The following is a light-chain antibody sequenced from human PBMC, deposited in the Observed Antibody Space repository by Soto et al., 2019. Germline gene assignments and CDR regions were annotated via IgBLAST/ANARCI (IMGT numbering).Light chain of an antibody. J-gene: IGKJ1*01. Sequence: DIQMTQSPSSLSASVGDRVTITCRASQSINSYLNWYQQKPGKAPKFLIYAASSLQSGFPSRFSGSGSGTDFTLTISRLQSEDCATYYCQQRYSSPWTFGQGTKVEI. CDR2: AAS. CDR1: QSINSY. CDR3: QQRYSSPWT. V-gene: IGKV1-39*01.